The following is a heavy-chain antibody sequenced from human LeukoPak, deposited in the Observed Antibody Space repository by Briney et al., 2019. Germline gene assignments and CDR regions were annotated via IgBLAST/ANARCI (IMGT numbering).Heavy chain of an antibody. CDR1: GGTFSSYA. J-gene: IGHJ3*02. V-gene: IGHV1-69*13. D-gene: IGHD6-19*01. CDR3: ATRANSSGWYPDAFDI. Sequence: ASVEVSCKASGGTFSSYAISWVRQAPGQGLEWMGGIIPIFGTANYAQKFQGRVTITADESTSTAYMELSSLRSEDTAVYYCATRANSSGWYPDAFDIWGQGTMVTVSS. CDR2: IIPIFGTA.